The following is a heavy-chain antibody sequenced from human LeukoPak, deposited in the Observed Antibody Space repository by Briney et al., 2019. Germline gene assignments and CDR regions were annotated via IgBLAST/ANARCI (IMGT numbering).Heavy chain of an antibody. CDR3: ATGEIYGGYGGDYFDY. V-gene: IGHV1-24*01. Sequence: ASVKVSCKVSGYTLTELSMHWVRQAPGKGLEWMGGFDPEDGETIYAQKSQGRVTMTEDTSTDTAYMELSSLRSEDTAVYYCATGEIYGGYGGDYFDYWGQGTLVTVSS. CDR2: FDPEDGET. CDR1: GYTLTELS. D-gene: IGHD5-12*01. J-gene: IGHJ4*02.